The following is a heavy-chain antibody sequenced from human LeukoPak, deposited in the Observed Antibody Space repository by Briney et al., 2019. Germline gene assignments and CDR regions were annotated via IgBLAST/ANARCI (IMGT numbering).Heavy chain of an antibody. J-gene: IGHJ5*02. V-gene: IGHV4-39*01. D-gene: IGHD2-2*01. CDR2: IYYSGST. CDR3: ARRDRYCSSTSCYGHRFDP. Sequence: SETLSLTCTVSGGSVSSGSYYWSWIRQPPGKGLEWIGSIYYSGSTYYNPSLKSRLTMSVDTSKNQFSLKLSSVTAADTAVYYCARRDRYCSSTSCYGHRFDPWGQGTLVTVSS. CDR1: GGSVSSGSYY.